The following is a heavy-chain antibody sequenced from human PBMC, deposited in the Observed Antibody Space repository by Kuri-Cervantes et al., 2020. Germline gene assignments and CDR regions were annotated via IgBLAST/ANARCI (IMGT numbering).Heavy chain of an antibody. V-gene: IGHV5-51*01. CDR2: IYPGDSDT. CDR3: ARRGYSYSFDV. J-gene: IGHJ3*01. D-gene: IGHD5-18*01. CDR1: GYTFTRYW. Sequence: GGSLRLSCKASGYTFTRYWIGWVRQTPGKGLEWMGIIYPGDSDTRYSPSFQGQVTISVDKSISTAYLQWSSLKASDTAMYYCARRGYSYSFDVWGQGSEVTVSS.